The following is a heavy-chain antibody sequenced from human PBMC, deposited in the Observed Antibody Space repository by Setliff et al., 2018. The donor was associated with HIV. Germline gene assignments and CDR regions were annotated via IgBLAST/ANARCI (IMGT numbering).Heavy chain of an antibody. Sequence: SVKVSCKASGFTFTTSAMQWVRQARGQRPEWIGWIVVGSGNTNYAQKFQGRVTITRDTSADTVYMELSSLRSEDTAVYYCARDRRGGWYGGSFDYWGQGTLVTVSS. J-gene: IGHJ4*02. CDR1: GFTFTTSA. D-gene: IGHD6-19*01. V-gene: IGHV1-58*02. CDR3: ARDRRGGWYGGSFDY. CDR2: IVVGSGNT.